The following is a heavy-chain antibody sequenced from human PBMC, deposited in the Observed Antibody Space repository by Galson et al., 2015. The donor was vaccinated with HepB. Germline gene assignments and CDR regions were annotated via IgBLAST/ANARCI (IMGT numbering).Heavy chain of an antibody. J-gene: IGHJ4*02. Sequence: CAASGFTVSSNYMSWVRQAPGKGLEWVSVIYSGGSTYYADSVKGRFTISRDNSKNTLYLQMNSLRAEDTAVYYCAREASDGYNYGYWGQGILVTVSS. CDR3: AREASDGYNYGY. V-gene: IGHV3-66*01. D-gene: IGHD5-24*01. CDR2: IYSGGST. CDR1: GFTVSSNY.